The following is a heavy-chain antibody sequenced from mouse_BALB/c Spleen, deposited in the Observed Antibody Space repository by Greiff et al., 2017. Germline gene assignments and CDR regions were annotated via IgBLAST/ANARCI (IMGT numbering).Heavy chain of an antibody. J-gene: IGHJ4*01. Sequence: EVKVVESGGGLVQPGGSLKLSCAASGFTFSSYGMSWVRQTPDKRLELVATINSNGGSTYYPDSVKGRFTISRDNAKNTLYLQMSSLKSEDTAMYYCAREDGYYSYYYAMDYWGQGTSVTVSS. CDR1: GFTFSSYG. V-gene: IGHV5-6-3*01. CDR2: INSNGGST. CDR3: AREDGYYSYYYAMDY. D-gene: IGHD2-3*01.